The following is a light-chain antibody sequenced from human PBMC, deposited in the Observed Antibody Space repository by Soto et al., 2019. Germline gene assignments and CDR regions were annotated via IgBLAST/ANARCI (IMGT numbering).Light chain of an antibody. CDR2: DAS. CDR1: QSVSRY. CDR3: QQRTNWPLP. Sequence: EIVLTQSPATLSLSPGERATLSCRASQSVSRYLAWYQHKPGQAPRLLIYDASNRAAGIPVRFSGSGSGTDFTLTNSSLEPEDFAVYYCQQRTNWPLPFGGGTKVEIK. V-gene: IGKV3-11*01. J-gene: IGKJ4*01.